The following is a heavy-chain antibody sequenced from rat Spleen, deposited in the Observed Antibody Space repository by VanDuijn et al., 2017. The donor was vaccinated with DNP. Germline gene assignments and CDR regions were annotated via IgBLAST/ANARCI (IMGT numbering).Heavy chain of an antibody. V-gene: IGHV3-4*01. J-gene: IGHJ2*01. CDR2: ISHNYNT. CDR3: ARSYRFNSGFFDH. D-gene: IGHD4-4*01. CDR1: GYTITSGYD. Sequence: EIQLQESGPGLVKPSQSLSLTCSVTGYTITSGYDWTWIRKFPGNKMEWMGYISHNYNTNYNPSLKSRVSITGDSSKNQFFLHLNSVTSDDTATYYCARSYRFNSGFFDHWGQGVMVTVSS.